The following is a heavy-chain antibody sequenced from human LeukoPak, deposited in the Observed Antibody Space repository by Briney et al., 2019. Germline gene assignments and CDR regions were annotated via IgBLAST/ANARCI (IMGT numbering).Heavy chain of an antibody. CDR1: GFTVSSNY. CDR3: ARVRSAVAALFDY. J-gene: IGHJ4*02. V-gene: IGHV3-53*01. Sequence: PGGSLRLSCAASGFTVSSNYMSWVRQAPGKGLEWVSVIYSGGSTYYADSVKGRFTISRDNSKNTLYLQMNSLRAEDTAVYYCARVRSAVAALFDYWGQGTQVTVSS. CDR2: IYSGGST. D-gene: IGHD6-19*01.